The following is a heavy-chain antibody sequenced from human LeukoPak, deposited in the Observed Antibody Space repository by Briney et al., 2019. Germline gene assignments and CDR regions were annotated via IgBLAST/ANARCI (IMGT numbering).Heavy chain of an antibody. CDR2: INSDGSST. J-gene: IGHJ6*03. CDR1: GFTFSSYW. CDR3: ARCHRVWLEHRYYYMDV. Sequence: PGGSLRLSCAASGFTFSSYWMHWVRQAPGKGLVWVSRINSDGSSTSYADSVKGRFTISRDNAKNTLYLQMNSLRAEDTAVYYCARCHRVWLEHRYYYMDVWGKGTTVTVSS. D-gene: IGHD1/OR15-1a*01. V-gene: IGHV3-74*01.